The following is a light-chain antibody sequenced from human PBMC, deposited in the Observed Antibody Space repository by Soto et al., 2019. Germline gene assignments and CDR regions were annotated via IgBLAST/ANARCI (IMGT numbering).Light chain of an antibody. CDR3: QQSYSTHPWT. Sequence: DIQMTQSPYTLSASVGARVTLTCRASQTIERWLAWYQQKTGKDPNIVISDVSSLERGVPSRFSGSGSATDLTLTISSLQPEDFATYFCQQSYSTHPWTFGQGTKVDIK. CDR1: QTIERW. V-gene: IGKV1-5*01. CDR2: DVS. J-gene: IGKJ1*01.